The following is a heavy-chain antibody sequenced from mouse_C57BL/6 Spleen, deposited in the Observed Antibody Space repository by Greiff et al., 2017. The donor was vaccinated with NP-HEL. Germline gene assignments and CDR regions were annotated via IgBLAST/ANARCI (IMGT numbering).Heavy chain of an antibody. Sequence: VQLQQPGAELVKPGASVKLSCKASGYTFTSYWMHWVKQRPGQGLEWIGMIHPNSGSTNYNEKFKSKATLTVDKSSSTAYMQLSSLTSEDSAVYDCARYYGNYGWYFDVWGTGTTVTVSS. V-gene: IGHV1-64*01. CDR3: ARYYGNYGWYFDV. D-gene: IGHD2-1*01. J-gene: IGHJ1*03. CDR2: IHPNSGST. CDR1: GYTFTSYW.